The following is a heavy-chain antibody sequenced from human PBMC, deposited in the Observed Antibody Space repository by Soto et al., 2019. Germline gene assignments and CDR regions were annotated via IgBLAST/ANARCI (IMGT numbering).Heavy chain of an antibody. CDR2: ISGSGCST. CDR1: GFTFSSYA. CDR3: AKPGRTITFGGDAFDI. Sequence: GGSLRLSCAASGFTFSSYAMSWVRQAPGKGLEWVSAISGSGCSTYYADSVKGRFTISRDNSKNTLYLQMNSLRAEDTAVYYGAKPGRTITFGGDAFDIWGQGTMVTVSS. D-gene: IGHD3-16*01. J-gene: IGHJ3*02. V-gene: IGHV3-23*01.